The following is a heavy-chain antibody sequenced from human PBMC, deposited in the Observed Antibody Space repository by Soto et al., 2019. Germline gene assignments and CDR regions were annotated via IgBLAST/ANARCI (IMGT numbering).Heavy chain of an antibody. CDR3: ARESSYGYMYDLGY. CDR1: GYTFTSYD. CDR2: MNPNSGNT. Sequence: ASVKVSCKASGYTFTSYDINWVRQATGQGLEWMGWMNPNSGNTGYAQKFQGRVTMTRNTSISTAYMELSSLRSEDTAVYYCARESSYGYMYDLGYWGQGTLVTVSS. J-gene: IGHJ4*02. V-gene: IGHV1-8*01. D-gene: IGHD5-18*01.